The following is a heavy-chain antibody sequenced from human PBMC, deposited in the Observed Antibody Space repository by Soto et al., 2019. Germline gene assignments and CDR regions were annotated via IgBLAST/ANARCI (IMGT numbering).Heavy chain of an antibody. J-gene: IGHJ4*02. CDR2: ISGSGGST. CDR3: AKDPASSDLIWDY. CDR1: GFTFSSYA. Sequence: GGSLRLSCAAPGFTFSSYAMSWVRQAPGKGLEWVSAISGSGGSTYYADSVKGRFTISRDNSKNTLYLQMNSLRAEDTAVYYCAKDPASSDLIWDYWGQGTLVTVSS. D-gene: IGHD6-19*01. V-gene: IGHV3-23*01.